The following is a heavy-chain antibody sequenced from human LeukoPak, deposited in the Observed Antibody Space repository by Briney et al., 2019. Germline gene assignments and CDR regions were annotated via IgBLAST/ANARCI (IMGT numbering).Heavy chain of an antibody. V-gene: IGHV1-69*13. D-gene: IGHD6-6*01. Sequence: GASVKVSCKASGYTFTSYGINWVRQAPGQGLEWMGGIIPIFGTANYAQKFQGRVTITADESTSTAYMELSSLRSEDTAVYYCARGQSEYSSSDAFDIWGQGTMVTVSS. CDR3: ARGQSEYSSSDAFDI. CDR1: GYTFTSYG. J-gene: IGHJ3*02. CDR2: IIPIFGTA.